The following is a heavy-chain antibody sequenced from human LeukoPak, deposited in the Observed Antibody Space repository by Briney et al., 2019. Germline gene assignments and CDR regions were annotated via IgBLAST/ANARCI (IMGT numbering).Heavy chain of an antibody. CDR3: ATGGSGRGNYYGMDV. Sequence: SCKVSGYTLTESSMHWVRQAPGKGLEWVAVIWYDGSNKYYADSVKGRFTISRDNSKNTLYLQMNSLRAEDTAVYYCATGGSGRGNYYGMDVWGQGTTVTVSS. V-gene: IGHV3-33*01. CDR1: GYTLTESS. J-gene: IGHJ6*02. D-gene: IGHD6-19*01. CDR2: IWYDGSNK.